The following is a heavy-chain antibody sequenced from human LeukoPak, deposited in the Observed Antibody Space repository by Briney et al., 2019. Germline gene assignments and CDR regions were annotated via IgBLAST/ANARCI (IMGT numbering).Heavy chain of an antibody. J-gene: IGHJ4*02. CDR1: GIAFSTYN. D-gene: IGHD4-17*01. CDR2: ISGSGGST. CDR3: ARNLNDYGDRIWDY. Sequence: PGGSLRLSCAASGIAFSTYNMNWVRQAPGKGLEWVSAISGSGGSTYYADSVKGRFTISRDNSKNTLYLQMNSLRAEDTAVYYCARNLNDYGDRIWDYWGQGTLVTVSS. V-gene: IGHV3-23*01.